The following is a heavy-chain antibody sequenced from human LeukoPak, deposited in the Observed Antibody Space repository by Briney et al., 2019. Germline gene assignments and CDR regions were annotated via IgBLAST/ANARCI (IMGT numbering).Heavy chain of an antibody. CDR2: INHSGST. Sequence: SETLSLTCAVYGGSFSGYYWSWIRQPPGRGLEWIGEINHSGSTNYNPSLKSRVTISVDTSKNQFSLKLSSATAADTAVYYCARGSQVTLDAFDIWGQGTMVTVSS. D-gene: IGHD3-10*01. CDR3: ARGSQVTLDAFDI. CDR1: GGSFSGYY. V-gene: IGHV4-34*01. J-gene: IGHJ3*02.